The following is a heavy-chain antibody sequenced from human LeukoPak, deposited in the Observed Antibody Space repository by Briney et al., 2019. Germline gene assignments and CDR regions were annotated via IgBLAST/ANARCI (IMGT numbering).Heavy chain of an antibody. D-gene: IGHD3-3*01. CDR3: ARGAEYYAIWRGYAGYSDY. CDR1: GYSISNGYF. V-gene: IGHV4-38-2*02. CDR2: ISHRGST. Sequence: SETLSLTCTVSGYSISNGYFWGWIRQPPGKGLEWVGSISHRGSTYYNPSLRSRITISLDRSKQKFSLKLTSVTAADTAVYFCARGAEYYAIWRGYAGYSDYWGQGISVTVSS. J-gene: IGHJ4*02.